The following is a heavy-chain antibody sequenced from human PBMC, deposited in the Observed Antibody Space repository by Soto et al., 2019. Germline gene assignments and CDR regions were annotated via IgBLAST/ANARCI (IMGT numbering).Heavy chain of an antibody. D-gene: IGHD5-12*01. Sequence: QVQLVESGGGVVQPGRSLRLSCAASGFTFSSYGMHWVRQASGKGLEWVAVIWYDGSNKYYADSVKGRFTISRDNSKNTLYLQMNSLRAEDTAVYYCARDQTTTRYETYGMDVWGQGTTVTVSS. V-gene: IGHV3-33*01. CDR3: ARDQTTTRYETYGMDV. CDR2: IWYDGSNK. J-gene: IGHJ6*02. CDR1: GFTFSSYG.